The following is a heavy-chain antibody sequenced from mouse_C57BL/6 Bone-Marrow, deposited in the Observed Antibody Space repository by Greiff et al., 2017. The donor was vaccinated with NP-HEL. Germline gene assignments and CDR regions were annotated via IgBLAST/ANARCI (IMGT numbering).Heavy chain of an antibody. CDR1: GYTFTNYW. D-gene: IGHD1-1*01. CDR2: IYPGGGYT. V-gene: IGHV1-63*01. J-gene: IGHJ3*01. Sequence: VQLQHSGAELVRPGTSVKMSCKASGYTFTNYWIGWAKQRPGHGLEWIGDIYPGGGYTNYNEKFKGKATLTADKSSSTAYMQFSSLTSEDSAIYYCASGDYYGSSYGAYWGQGTLVTVSA. CDR3: ASGDYYGSSYGAY.